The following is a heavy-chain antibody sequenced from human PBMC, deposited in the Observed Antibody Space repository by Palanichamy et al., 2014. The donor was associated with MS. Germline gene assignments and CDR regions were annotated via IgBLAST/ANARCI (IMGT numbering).Heavy chain of an antibody. D-gene: IGHD3-22*01. CDR2: ISYDGSNK. J-gene: IGHJ4*02. V-gene: IGHV3-30-3*01. Sequence: QLVEVWGRAWVQPGRSLRLSCAASGFTFSSYAMHWVRQAPGKGLEWVAVISYDGSNKYYVDSVKGRFTISRDNSKNTLYLQMNSLRAEDTAVYYCARDPSYYDSSGVVRYFDYWGQGTLVTVSS. CDR3: ARDPSYYDSSGVVRYFDY. CDR1: GFTFSSYA.